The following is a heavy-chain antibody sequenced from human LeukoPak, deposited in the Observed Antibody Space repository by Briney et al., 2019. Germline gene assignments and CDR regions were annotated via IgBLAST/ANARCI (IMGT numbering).Heavy chain of an antibody. J-gene: IGHJ5*02. CDR3: AKKTGYCSSTSCKGVRAPWFDP. CDR2: ISGSGGST. D-gene: IGHD2-2*01. CDR1: GFTFSNSA. V-gene: IGHV3-23*01. Sequence: GGSLRLSCAASGFTFSNSAMSWVRQAPGKGLEWVSAISGSGGSTYYADSVKGRFTISRDNSKNTLYLQMNSLRAEDTAVYYCAKKTGYCSSTSCKGVRAPWFDPWGQGTLVTVSS.